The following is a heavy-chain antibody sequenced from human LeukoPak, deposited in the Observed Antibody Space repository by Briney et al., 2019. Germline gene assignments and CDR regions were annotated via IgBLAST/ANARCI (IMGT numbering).Heavy chain of an antibody. D-gene: IGHD6-19*01. Sequence: ASVKVSCKASGYTFTIYAMHWVRQAPGQRLEWMGWINAGNGNTKYSQKFQGRVTITKDTSASTAYMELSSLRSEDTAVYYCARVQYSSGRGEVDYWGQGTLVTVSS. CDR3: ARVQYSSGRGEVDY. CDR1: GYTFTIYA. V-gene: IGHV1-3*01. J-gene: IGHJ4*02. CDR2: INAGNGNT.